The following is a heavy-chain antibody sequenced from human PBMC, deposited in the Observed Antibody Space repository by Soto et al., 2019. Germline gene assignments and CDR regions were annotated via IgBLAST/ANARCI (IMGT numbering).Heavy chain of an antibody. CDR3: GVLTAIPRGWHYYYYGMDV. V-gene: IGHV1-69*01. J-gene: IGHJ6*02. CDR1: GGTFSSYA. CDR2: IIPIFGTA. D-gene: IGHD2-21*02. Sequence: QVQLVQSGAEMRKPGSSVKVSCKASGGTFSSYAISWVRQAPGQGLEWMGGIIPIFGTANYAQKFQGRVTITADESTSTAYMELSSLRSEYTAVSYCGVLTAIPRGWHYYYYGMDVWGQETTVTVSS.